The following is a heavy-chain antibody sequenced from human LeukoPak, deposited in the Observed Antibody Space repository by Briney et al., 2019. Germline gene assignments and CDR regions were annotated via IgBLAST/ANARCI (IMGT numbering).Heavy chain of an antibody. CDR3: VRGNYDNRGYSNAFDI. CDR1: GASISSSY. D-gene: IGHD3-22*01. CDR2: IYYSGRT. V-gene: IGHV4-59*01. Sequence: PSGTLSLTCTVSGASISSSYWSWVRQPPGKRLEWIGFIYYSGRTNSNPSLKSRVTISADTSKNQFSLKLSSVTAADTALYYCVRGNYDNRGYSNAFDIWGQGAMVTVSS. J-gene: IGHJ3*02.